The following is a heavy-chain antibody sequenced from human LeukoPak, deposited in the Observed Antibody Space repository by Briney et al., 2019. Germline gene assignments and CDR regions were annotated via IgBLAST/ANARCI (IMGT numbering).Heavy chain of an antibody. Sequence: PSETLSLTCTVSSGSVSNGDYYWSWLRQPPGKALEWIGYIYYTGSAYYNPSLGGRVTLSVDTSKNQFSVKLSSVTAADTAVYCARSRNYYGSGDYWGQGTLVTVSS. CDR2: IYYTGSA. CDR1: SGSVSNGDYY. CDR3: RSRNYYGSGDY. D-gene: IGHD3-10*01. J-gene: IGHJ4*02. V-gene: IGHV4-61*08.